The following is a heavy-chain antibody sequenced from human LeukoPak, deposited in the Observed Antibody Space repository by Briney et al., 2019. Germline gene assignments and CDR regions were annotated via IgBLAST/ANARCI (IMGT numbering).Heavy chain of an antibody. D-gene: IGHD6-6*01. Sequence: SETLSLTCTVSGGSISSYYWSWIRQPPGKGLEWIGYIYDSGSTYYNPSLKSRVTISVDTSKNQFSLKLSSVTAADTAVYYCARQGVYSSSWDYYYYVMDVWGQGTTVTVSS. J-gene: IGHJ6*02. V-gene: IGHV4-59*08. CDR3: ARQGVYSSSWDYYYYVMDV. CDR2: IYDSGST. CDR1: GGSISSYY.